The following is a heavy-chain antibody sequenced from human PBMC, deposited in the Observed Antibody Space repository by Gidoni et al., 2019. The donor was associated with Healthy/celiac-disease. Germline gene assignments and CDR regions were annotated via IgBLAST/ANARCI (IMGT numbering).Heavy chain of an antibody. V-gene: IGHV1-2*04. J-gene: IGHJ4*02. CDR2: INPHSGGT. CDR3: ARERPNMVRGHRISYFDY. CDR1: GYTFTGYY. D-gene: IGHD3-10*01. Sequence: QVQLVQSGAEVKKPGASVKVSCKASGYTFTGYYMHWVRQAPGQGLGWMGCINPHSGGTNYAQKFQGWVTMTRDTSISTAYMELSRLRSDDTAVYYCARERPNMVRGHRISYFDYWGQGTLVTVSS.